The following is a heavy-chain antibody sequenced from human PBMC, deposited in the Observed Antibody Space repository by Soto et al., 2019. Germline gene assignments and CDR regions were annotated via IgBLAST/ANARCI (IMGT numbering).Heavy chain of an antibody. V-gene: IGHV1-18*01. D-gene: IGHD3-3*01. Sequence: QVPLVQSGAEVKKPGASVKVSCKASGYTFTSYGISWVRQAPGQGLEWMGWISADNGNTNYAQKLQGRVTMTTDTSTSTAYMELRSLRSDDTAVYYCARITYDFWSGYAPVDCWGQGTLVTVSS. J-gene: IGHJ4*02. CDR2: ISADNGNT. CDR3: ARITYDFWSGYAPVDC. CDR1: GYTFTSYG.